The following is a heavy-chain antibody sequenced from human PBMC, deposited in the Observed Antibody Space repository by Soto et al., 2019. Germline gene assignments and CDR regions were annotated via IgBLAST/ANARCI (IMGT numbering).Heavy chain of an antibody. CDR1: GFTVSGKKY. J-gene: IGHJ3*02. Sequence: DVPLVESGGSLIQPGGSLRLSCAASGFTVSGKKYLAWVRQAPGKGLEWVSALYDVDGTFYADSVKGRFTTSVDSSRSIVYLQMNSLRPDDTAVYYCATWHLREHAYDICGQGTAVTVTS. CDR2: LYDVDGT. D-gene: IGHD4-17*01. V-gene: IGHV3-53*01. CDR3: ATWHLREHAYDI.